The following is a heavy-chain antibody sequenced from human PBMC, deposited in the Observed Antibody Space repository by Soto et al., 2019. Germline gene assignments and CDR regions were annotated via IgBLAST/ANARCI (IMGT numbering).Heavy chain of an antibody. CDR3: ARSVFP. J-gene: IGHJ5*02. CDR2: IYYSGST. CDR1: GGSISSGGYY. Sequence: QVQLQESGPGLVKPSQTLSLTCTVSGGSISSGGYYWSWIRQHPGKGLEWIGYIYYSGSTYYKPSLKSRXTISVDTXXXXXXXXLSSVTAADTAVYYCARSVFPWGRGTLVTVSS. V-gene: IGHV4-31*03.